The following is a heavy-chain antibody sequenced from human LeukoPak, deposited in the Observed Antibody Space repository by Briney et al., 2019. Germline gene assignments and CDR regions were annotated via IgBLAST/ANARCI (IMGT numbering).Heavy chain of an antibody. Sequence: SETLSLTCAVYGGSFSGYYWNWIRQPPGKGLEWIGEINHSGSTNYNPSLESRVTISVDTSKNQFSLKLSSVTAADTAVYYCATLSSAFSGFESWGQGTLVTVSS. CDR1: GGSFSGYY. CDR2: INHSGST. CDR3: ATLSSAFSGFES. J-gene: IGHJ4*02. V-gene: IGHV4-34*01. D-gene: IGHD6-25*01.